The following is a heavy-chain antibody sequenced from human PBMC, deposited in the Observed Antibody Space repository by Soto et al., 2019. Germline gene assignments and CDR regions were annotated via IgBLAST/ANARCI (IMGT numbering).Heavy chain of an antibody. D-gene: IGHD6-13*01. V-gene: IGHV2-5*02. Sequence: QITLKESGPPLVKPTQTLTLTCTFSGFSLSTSGVGVGWIRQPPGKALEWLALIYWDDDKRYSPSLKSRLTIPKDPSKNPVVLNMTNMDPLDTATYYCAPPPAIAAAGGGGSYGMDVWGQGTTVTVSS. CDR2: IYWDDDK. CDR1: GFSLSTSGVG. J-gene: IGHJ6*02. CDR3: APPPAIAAAGGGGSYGMDV.